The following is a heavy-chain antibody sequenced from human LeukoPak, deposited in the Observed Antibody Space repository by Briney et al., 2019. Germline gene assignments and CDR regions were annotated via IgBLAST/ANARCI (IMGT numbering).Heavy chain of an antibody. D-gene: IGHD4-17*01. CDR3: ARDRATTVTIDY. CDR2: ISRSGSTK. CDR1: GFTFSDYN. Sequence: PGGSLRLSCAASGFTFSDYNMRWIRQAPGKGLEWVSSISRSGSTKYYADSVKGRFTISRDNAKNSLFLQMNSLRAEDTAVYYCARDRATTVTIDYWGQGTLVTVSS. J-gene: IGHJ4*02. V-gene: IGHV3-11*01.